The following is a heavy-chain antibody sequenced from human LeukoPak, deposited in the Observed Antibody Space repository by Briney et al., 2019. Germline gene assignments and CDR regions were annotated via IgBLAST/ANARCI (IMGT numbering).Heavy chain of an antibody. CDR3: TRGMAYFDY. D-gene: IGHD5-24*01. J-gene: IGHJ4*02. V-gene: IGHV3-74*01. Sequence: PGGSLRLSCAASGFTFSNFAMHWVRQAPGKGLVWVSRINSDGSSTSYADSVKGRFTISRDNAKNTLYLQMNSLRAEDTAVYYCTRGMAYFDYWGQGTLVTVSS. CDR2: INSDGSST. CDR1: GFTFSNFA.